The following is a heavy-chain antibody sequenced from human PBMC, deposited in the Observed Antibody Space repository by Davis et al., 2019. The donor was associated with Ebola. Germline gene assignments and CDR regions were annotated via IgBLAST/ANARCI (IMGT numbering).Heavy chain of an antibody. Sequence: ETLSLTCAVSGGSISSGGYSWSWVRQAPGKGLEWVSAISGSGGSTYYADSVKGRFTISRDNSKNTLYLQMNSLRAEDTAVYYCAREDGGATFPWGQGTLVTVSS. D-gene: IGHD1-26*01. CDR2: ISGSGGST. V-gene: IGHV3-23*01. CDR3: AREDGGATFP. J-gene: IGHJ4*02. CDR1: GGSISSGGYS.